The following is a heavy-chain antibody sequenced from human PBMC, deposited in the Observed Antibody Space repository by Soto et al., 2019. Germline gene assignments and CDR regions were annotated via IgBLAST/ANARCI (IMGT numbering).Heavy chain of an antibody. CDR1: GYTFTSYG. V-gene: IGHV1-18*01. CDR2: ISAYNGNT. J-gene: IGHJ4*02. Sequence: VSCKASGYTFTSYGISWVRQAPGQGLEWMGWISAYNGNTNYAQKLQGRVTMTTDTSTSTAYMELRSLRSDDTAVYYCARVYDYIWGSYRYIGGYYFDYWGQGTLVTVSS. CDR3: ARVYDYIWGSYRYIGGYYFDY. D-gene: IGHD3-16*02.